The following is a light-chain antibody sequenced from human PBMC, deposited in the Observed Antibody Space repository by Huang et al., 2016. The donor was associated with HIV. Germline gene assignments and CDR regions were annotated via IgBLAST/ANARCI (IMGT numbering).Light chain of an antibody. V-gene: IGKV3-15*01. J-gene: IGKJ2*01. CDR3: HQYNTWPAT. Sequence: TQSPVILSVSLGERASLSCRASHSLNGDLAWYQKRPGHVLRLLLYGASSRAAGVPARFTGSGSGTNFTLIVNNLQSEDFAVYYCHQYNTWPATFGQGTSLEI. CDR2: GAS. CDR1: HSLNGD.